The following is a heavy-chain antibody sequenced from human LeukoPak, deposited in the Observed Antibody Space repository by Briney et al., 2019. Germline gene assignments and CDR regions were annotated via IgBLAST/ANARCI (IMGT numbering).Heavy chain of an antibody. CDR2: ISYDGSNK. D-gene: IGHD2-21*02. CDR1: GFTFSSYA. CDR3: ARDIGDYSFDY. Sequence: GRSLRLSCAASGFTFSSYATHWVRQAPGKGLEWVAVISYDGSNKYYADSVKGRFTISRDNSKNTLYLQMNSLRAEDTAVYYCARDIGDYSFDYWGQGTLVTVSS. J-gene: IGHJ4*02. V-gene: IGHV3-30-3*01.